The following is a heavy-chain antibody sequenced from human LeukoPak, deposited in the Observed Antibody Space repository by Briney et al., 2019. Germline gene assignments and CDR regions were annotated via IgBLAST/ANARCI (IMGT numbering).Heavy chain of an antibody. CDR3: GRDPPAVTANTYG. CDR1: GFTVSNNY. J-gene: IGHJ4*02. Sequence: GGSLRLSCAASGFTVSNNYMNWVRQAPGKGLEWVSLIYSGGTTYYADSVKGRFTISRDGSKNTLYLQMNSLRVEDTAAYYCGRDPPAVTANTYGWGQGTLVTVSS. CDR2: IYSGGTT. V-gene: IGHV3-66*01. D-gene: IGHD5-18*01.